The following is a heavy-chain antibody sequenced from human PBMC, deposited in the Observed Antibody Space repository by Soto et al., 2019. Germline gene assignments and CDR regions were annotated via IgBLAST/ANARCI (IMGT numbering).Heavy chain of an antibody. D-gene: IGHD3-16*01. J-gene: IGHJ6*02. CDR2: INPNSGDT. CDR3: SRTPALGHYVYYGMDV. Sequence: ASVKVSCKTSRYIFTGYYMHWVRQAPGQGLEWMGWINPNSGDTNYAQRFKGRVSMTSDTSINTAYLELSRLRPGDTAVYYCSRTPALGHYVYYGMDVWGQGTTVTVSS. CDR1: RYIFTGYY. V-gene: IGHV1-2*02.